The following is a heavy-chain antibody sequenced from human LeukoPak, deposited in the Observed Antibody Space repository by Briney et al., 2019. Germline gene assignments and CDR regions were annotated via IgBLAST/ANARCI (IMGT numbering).Heavy chain of an antibody. D-gene: IGHD2-8*01. CDR2: ISWNSGTK. CDR3: AVLHYYAMDV. V-gene: IGHV3-9*01. CDR1: GFTFDDYA. Sequence: PGGSLRLSCAASGFTFDDYAMHWVRQAPGKGLEWVSGISWNSGTKGYADSVKGRFTISRDNAKNSLYLQMNSLRGEDAALYYCAVLHYYAMDVWGQGTTVTVSS. J-gene: IGHJ6*02.